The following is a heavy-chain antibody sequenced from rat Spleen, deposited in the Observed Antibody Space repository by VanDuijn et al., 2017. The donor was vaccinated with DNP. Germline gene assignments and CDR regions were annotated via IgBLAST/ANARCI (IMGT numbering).Heavy chain of an antibody. Sequence: EVQLVESGGGLVQPGRSLKLSCAASGFIFSYYDMAWVRQAPTKGLDWVVFSSISGENTYYRDSVKGRFTVSRDNAKNTLYLQMNSLRSEDTATYYCARDASGGDYWGQGVMVTVSS. V-gene: IGHV5S13*01. D-gene: IGHD1-4*01. J-gene: IGHJ2*01. CDR2: SSISGENT. CDR3: ARDASGGDY. CDR1: GFIFSYYD.